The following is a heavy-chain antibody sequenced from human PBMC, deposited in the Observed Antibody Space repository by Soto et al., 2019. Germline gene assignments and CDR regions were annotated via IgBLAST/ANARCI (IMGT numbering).Heavy chain of an antibody. J-gene: IGHJ4*02. CDR2: ISSSSSYI. CDR3: ARGGYSYGNYFDY. D-gene: IGHD5-18*01. Sequence: GGSLRLSCAASGFTFSSYSMNWVRQAPGKGLEWVSSISSSSSYIYYADSVKGRFTISRDNAKNSLYLQMNSLRAEDTAVYYCARGGYSYGNYFDYWGQGTRVTVAS. V-gene: IGHV3-21*01. CDR1: GFTFSSYS.